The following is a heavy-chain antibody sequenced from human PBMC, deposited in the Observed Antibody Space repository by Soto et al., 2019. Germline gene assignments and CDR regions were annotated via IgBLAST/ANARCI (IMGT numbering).Heavy chain of an antibody. Sequence: EVQLVESGGGLVKPGGSLRLSCAASGFTFSSYSMNWVRQAPGKRLEWVSSMSGSSSYIYYADSEKGRFTISRDNTKNSLYLQMNSLRAEDTAIYYCAKEGSDWSDYYYGMDVWGQGTTVTVSS. CDR2: MSGSSSYI. CDR3: AKEGSDWSDYYYGMDV. V-gene: IGHV3-21*01. J-gene: IGHJ6*02. CDR1: GFTFSSYS. D-gene: IGHD1-26*01.